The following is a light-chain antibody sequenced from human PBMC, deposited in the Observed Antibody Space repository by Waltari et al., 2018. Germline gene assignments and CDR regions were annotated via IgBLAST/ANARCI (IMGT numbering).Light chain of an antibody. CDR3: SSYTSSSTSYV. J-gene: IGLJ1*01. CDR1: SSDVGGYNY. CDR2: EVS. V-gene: IGLV2-14*01. Sequence: QSALTQPASVSGSPGQSITISCTGTSSDVGGYNYVSWYQQHPGKAPKLMIYEVSNRPSGGSNRCAGSKAGNTASLTISGLQAEDEADYYCSSYTSSSTSYVFGTGTKVTVL.